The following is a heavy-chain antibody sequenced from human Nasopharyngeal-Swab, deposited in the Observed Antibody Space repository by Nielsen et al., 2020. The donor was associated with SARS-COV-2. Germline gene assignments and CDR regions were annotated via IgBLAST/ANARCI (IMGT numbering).Heavy chain of an antibody. V-gene: IGHV4-34*01. Sequence: SETLSLTCAVYGGSFSGYYWSWIRQPPGKGLEWIGEINHSGSTNYNPSLKSRVTISVDTSKNQFSLKLSSVTAADTAVYYCARGWGYSSSWYSVFDYWGQGTLVTVSS. CDR3: ARGWGYSSSWYSVFDY. J-gene: IGHJ4*02. D-gene: IGHD6-13*01. CDR1: GGSFSGYY. CDR2: INHSGST.